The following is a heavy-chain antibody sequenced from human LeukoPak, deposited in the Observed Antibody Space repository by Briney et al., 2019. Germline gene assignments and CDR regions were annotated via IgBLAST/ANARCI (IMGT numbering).Heavy chain of an antibody. CDR1: GGSISSYY. CDR2: IYYSGST. V-gene: IGHV4-59*01. J-gene: IGHJ4*02. D-gene: IGHD3-22*01. Sequence: SETLSLTCTVSGGSISSYYWSWIRQPPGKGLEWIGYIYYSGSTNYNPSLKSRVTISVDTSKNQFSLKLSSVTVADTAVYYCAGASYDSSGVHWGQGTLVTVSS. CDR3: AGASYDSSGVH.